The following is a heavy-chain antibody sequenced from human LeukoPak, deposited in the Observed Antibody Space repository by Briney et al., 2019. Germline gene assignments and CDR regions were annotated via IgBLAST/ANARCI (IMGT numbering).Heavy chain of an antibody. V-gene: IGHV4-39*07. CDR3: ARRYTYYDFWSGYSVFDY. CDR2: FHYSGTT. CDR1: GGSIRSTSHY. J-gene: IGHJ4*02. D-gene: IGHD3-3*01. Sequence: SETLSLTCTVSGGSIRSTSHYWGWIRQPPGRDLEWIGSFHYSGTTSYNPSLKSRVTISVDTSQNQFSLKLSSVTAADTAVYYCARRYTYYDFWSGYSVFDYWGQGTLVTVSS.